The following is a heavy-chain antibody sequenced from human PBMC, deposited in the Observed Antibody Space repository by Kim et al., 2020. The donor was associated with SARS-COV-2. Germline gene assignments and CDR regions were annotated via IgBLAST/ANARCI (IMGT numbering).Heavy chain of an antibody. CDR1: GFTFSNYA. CDR3: AKGRLGQCRGAECYPFD. CDR2: IVGSADSR. D-gene: IGHD2-15*01. J-gene: IGHJ4*01. Sequence: GGSLRLSCVASGFTFSNYAMNWVRQAPGMRLEWVSSIVGSADSRYYADSVKGRFTVSRDNSKNTLFLQMNSLRAEDMAIYYCAKGRLGQCRGAECYPFD. V-gene: IGHV3-23*01.